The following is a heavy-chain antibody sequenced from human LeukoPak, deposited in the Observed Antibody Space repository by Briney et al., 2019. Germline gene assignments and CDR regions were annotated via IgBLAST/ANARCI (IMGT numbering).Heavy chain of an antibody. CDR2: IIHSGNT. V-gene: IGHV4-4*02. J-gene: IGHJ4*02. CDR3: TGYNIPYTFEF. D-gene: IGHD1-14*01. CDR1: GGSISRGTW. Sequence: SETLSLTCTVSGGSISRGTWWTWVRQSPGKGLQWIGDIIHSGNTNYNPSLRSRLTMSLDKSRNQLSLKLSSVTAADTAVYYCTGYNIPYTFEFWGQGTLVTVSS.